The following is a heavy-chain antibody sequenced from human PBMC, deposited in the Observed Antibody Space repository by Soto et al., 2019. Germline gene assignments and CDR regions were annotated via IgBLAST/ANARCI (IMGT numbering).Heavy chain of an antibody. CDR3: ASIPRRGYSYGIDY. D-gene: IGHD2-21*02. Sequence: QVQLQESGPGLVKPSQTLSLTCNVSGGSISSGTSYWTWIRPPPGEGLEGIGHIYFTGATYSNPSLRSRLTMSVDTSKNQFSLKLTSVTAADTATYYCASIPRRGYSYGIDYWGQGTLVTVSS. V-gene: IGHV4-31*03. CDR2: IYFTGAT. J-gene: IGHJ4*02. CDR1: GGSISSGTSY.